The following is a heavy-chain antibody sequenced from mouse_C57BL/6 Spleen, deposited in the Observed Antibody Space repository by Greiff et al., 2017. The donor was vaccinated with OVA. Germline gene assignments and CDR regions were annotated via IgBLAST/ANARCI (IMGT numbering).Heavy chain of an antibody. Sequence: QVQLQQSGAELVKPGASVKLSCKASGYTFTSYWMQWVKQRPGQGLEWIGEIDPSDSYTNYNQKLKGKATLTVATSSRTSYMQLSSLTSEDSAVYYCARKGVYYGSSPWFAYWGQGTLVTVSA. CDR1: GYTFTSYW. CDR2: IDPSDSYT. J-gene: IGHJ3*01. V-gene: IGHV1-50*01. D-gene: IGHD1-1*01. CDR3: ARKGVYYGSSPWFAY.